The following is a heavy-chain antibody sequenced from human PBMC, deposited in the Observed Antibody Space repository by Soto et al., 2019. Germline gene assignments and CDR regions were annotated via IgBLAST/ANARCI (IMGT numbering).Heavy chain of an antibody. V-gene: IGHV3-23*01. CDR3: AKDRWRRGYCSGGSCYGGAFDY. D-gene: IGHD2-15*01. J-gene: IGHJ4*02. CDR1: GFTFSSYA. Sequence: GDLTLSGAASGFTFSSYAMSELLQAPGKGLEWVSAISGSGGSTYYADSVKGLFTISRDNSKNTLYLQMNSLRAEDTAVYYCAKDRWRRGYCSGGSCYGGAFDYWGQGALVTVSS. CDR2: ISGSGGST.